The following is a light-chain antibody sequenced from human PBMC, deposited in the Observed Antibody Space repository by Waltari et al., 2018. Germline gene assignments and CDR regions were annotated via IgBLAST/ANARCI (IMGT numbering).Light chain of an antibody. Sequence: VLTQSPGPLSLSPGERATLSCTVSQSVSNNYLAWFQHKPGQAPRLLISGASSRATGIPDRFSGSGSGTDFTLTITRLEPEDFAVYYCLQYGSSWMFGQGTKVEIK. J-gene: IGKJ1*01. CDR2: GAS. CDR1: QSVSNNY. CDR3: LQYGSSWM. V-gene: IGKV3-20*01.